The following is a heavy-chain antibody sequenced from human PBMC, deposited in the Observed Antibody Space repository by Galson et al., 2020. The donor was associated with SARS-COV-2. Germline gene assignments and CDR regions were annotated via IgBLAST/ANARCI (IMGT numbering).Heavy chain of an antibody. CDR3: TRGVLYGDYQSFGH. CDR1: GASIDSNGYS. CDR2: IYQSGSA. Sequence: TLSLTCGVSGASIDSNGYSWGWMRQPPGEGLEYVGYIYQSGSAYYNPSLKSRATLSVDKTKNQFSLNLTSVTAADTAVYFCTRGVLYGDYQSFGHWGQGILVTVSS. J-gene: IGHJ4*02. V-gene: IGHV4-30-2*01. D-gene: IGHD4-17*01.